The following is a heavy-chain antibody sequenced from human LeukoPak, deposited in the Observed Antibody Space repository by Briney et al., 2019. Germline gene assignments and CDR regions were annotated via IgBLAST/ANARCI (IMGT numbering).Heavy chain of an antibody. D-gene: IGHD2-21*01. CDR1: GFIFNRAW. CDR2: IKSNNDGGTT. J-gene: IGHJ4*02. CDR3: TPVMVEDRGF. Sequence: GGSLRLSCAASGFIFNRAWMNWVRQAPGKGPEWVGRIKSNNDGGTTDYASPVEGRFIISRDDSKNTIYLQMNRLIIDDTAIYYCTPVMVEDRGFWGQGTLVTVSS. V-gene: IGHV3-15*01.